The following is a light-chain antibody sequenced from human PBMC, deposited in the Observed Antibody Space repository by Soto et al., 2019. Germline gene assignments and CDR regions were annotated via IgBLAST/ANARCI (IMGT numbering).Light chain of an antibody. CDR2: EAS. Sequence: DIQMTKSPSTLSASLGDTVTITCRASQSISRWPAWYQQKPETAPKLVISEASTWRSGVPSRFSASASGTEFTRTISSLQPVDFVTRQRQQYIPFFFTLVLGT. V-gene: IGKV1-5*01. J-gene: IGKJ3*01. CDR3: QQYIPFFFT. CDR1: QSISRW.